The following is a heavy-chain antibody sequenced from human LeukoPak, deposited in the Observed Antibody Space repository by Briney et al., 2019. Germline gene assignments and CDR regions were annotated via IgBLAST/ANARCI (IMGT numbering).Heavy chain of an antibody. D-gene: IGHD6-13*01. CDR1: GYSISSGSYY. CDR2: IYTSGST. V-gene: IGHV4-61*02. Sequence: SETLSLTCTVSGYSISSGSYYWSWIRQPAGKGLEWIGRIYTSGSTNYNPSLKSRVTISVDTSKNQFSLNLSSVTAADTAVYYCARVPTYEIAAARVGYAFDIWGQGTMVTVSS. CDR3: ARVPTYEIAAARVGYAFDI. J-gene: IGHJ3*02.